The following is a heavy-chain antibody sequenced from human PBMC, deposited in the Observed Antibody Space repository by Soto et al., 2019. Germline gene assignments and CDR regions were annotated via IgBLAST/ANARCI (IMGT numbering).Heavy chain of an antibody. V-gene: IGHV1-2*02. D-gene: IGHD3-3*01. CDR3: ARVGDMAYKD. CDR1: GYTFTGYY. CDR2: INPNSGVT. J-gene: IGHJ4*02. Sequence: QVQLVQSGTEVKKPGASVKVSCKASGYTFTGYYMHWVRQAPGQGLEWMGWINPNSGVTNYAQKFQGRVTMTRDTSITTGYMELSRLRSDDTAVYYCARVGDMAYKDWGQGTLVTVSP.